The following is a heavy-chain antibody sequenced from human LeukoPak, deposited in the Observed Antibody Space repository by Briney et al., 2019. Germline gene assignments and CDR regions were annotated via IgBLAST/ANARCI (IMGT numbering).Heavy chain of an antibody. V-gene: IGHV3-23*01. CDR2: ISGSGGST. J-gene: IGHJ6*02. Sequence: GGSLRLSCAASGFTFSSYAMSWVRQAPGKGLEWVSAISGSGGSTYYADSVKGRFTISRDNSKNTLYLQMNSLRAEDTAVYYCAAPYGDYRYYYYGMDVWGQGTTVTVSS. CDR3: AAPYGDYRYYYYGMDV. D-gene: IGHD4-17*01. CDR1: GFTFSSYA.